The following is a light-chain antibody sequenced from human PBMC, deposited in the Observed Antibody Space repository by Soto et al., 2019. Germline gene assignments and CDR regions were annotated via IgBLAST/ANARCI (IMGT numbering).Light chain of an antibody. CDR1: SSDVGGYNY. CDR3: CSYAGSPYV. Sequence: QSALTQPRSVSGSPGQSVTISCTGTSSDVGGYNYVSWYQQHPGKAPKVMIYDVSKRPSGVPDRFSGSKSGNTASLTISGLQAEDEADYYCCSYAGSPYVFGTGTKLTV. J-gene: IGLJ1*01. CDR2: DVS. V-gene: IGLV2-11*01.